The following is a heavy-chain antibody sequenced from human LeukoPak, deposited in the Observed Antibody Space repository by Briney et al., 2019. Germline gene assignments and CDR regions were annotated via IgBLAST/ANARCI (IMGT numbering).Heavy chain of an antibody. CDR3: ARVSSNPYSRGYYHFDY. CDR2: ISSTGAYI. D-gene: IGHD6-25*01. J-gene: IGHJ4*02. V-gene: IGHV3-21*01. CDR1: GFAFNTYT. Sequence: GGSLRLSCAASGFAFNTYTTNWVRQTPGKGLEWVSSISSTGAYIYHADSMDGRFTVSRDNARNLLYLHMNSLRAEDSAMYFCARVSSNPYSRGYYHFDYWGQGTLVTVSS.